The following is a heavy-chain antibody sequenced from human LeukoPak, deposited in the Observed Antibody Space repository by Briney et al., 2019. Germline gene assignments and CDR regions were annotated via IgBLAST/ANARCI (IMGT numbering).Heavy chain of an antibody. CDR2: ISSSSSYI. V-gene: IGHV3-21*04. D-gene: IGHD1-26*01. CDR1: GFTFSSYS. CDR3: AKDRRGSSSRNYYYGMDV. J-gene: IGHJ6*02. Sequence: GGSLRLSCAASGFTFSSYSMNWVRQAPGKGLEWVSSISSSSSYIYYADSVKGRFTISRDNSKNTLYLQMNSLRAEDTAVYYCAKDRRGSSSRNYYYGMDVWGQGTTVTVSS.